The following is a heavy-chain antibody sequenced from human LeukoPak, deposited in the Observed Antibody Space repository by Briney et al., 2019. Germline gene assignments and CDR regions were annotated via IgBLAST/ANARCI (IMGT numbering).Heavy chain of an antibody. CDR2: ISSSSSTI. V-gene: IGHV3-48*01. CDR3: ARDRGARGVDY. J-gene: IGHJ4*02. Sequence: GGSLRLSCAASGFTFSSYSMNWVRQAPGKGLEWVSYISSSSSTIYYADSVKGRFTTSRDNAKNSLYLQMNSLRAEDTAVYYCARDRGARGVDYWGQGTLVTVSS. D-gene: IGHD6-6*01. CDR1: GFTFSSYS.